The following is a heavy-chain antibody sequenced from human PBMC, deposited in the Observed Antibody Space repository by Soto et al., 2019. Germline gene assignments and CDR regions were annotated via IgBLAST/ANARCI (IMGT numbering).Heavy chain of an antibody. CDR1: GYTFNTYG. CDR2: ISTFNGET. V-gene: IGHV1-18*01. J-gene: IGHJ4*02. CDR3: ARDVGYCSSSTCLIDH. Sequence: ASVKVSCKASGYTFNTYGISWVRQAPGQGLEWMGWISTFNGETRYAQKFQARVTVTTDTSTTTGYMELRSLRSDDTAVYYCARDVGYCSSSTCLIDHWGQGTLVTVS. D-gene: IGHD2-2*01.